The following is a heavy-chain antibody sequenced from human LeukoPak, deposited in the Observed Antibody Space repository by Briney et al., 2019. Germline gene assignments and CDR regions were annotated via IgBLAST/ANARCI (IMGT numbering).Heavy chain of an antibody. D-gene: IGHD2-15*01. Sequence: ASVKVSCKASGYTFTSYGISWVRQAPGQGLEWMGWISAYNGDTNYAQKLQGRVTMTTDTSTSTAYMELRSLRSDDTAAYYCARAGYCSGGSCYSSPFDYWGQGTLVTVSS. J-gene: IGHJ4*02. CDR2: ISAYNGDT. CDR1: GYTFTSYG. CDR3: ARAGYCSGGSCYSSPFDY. V-gene: IGHV1-18*01.